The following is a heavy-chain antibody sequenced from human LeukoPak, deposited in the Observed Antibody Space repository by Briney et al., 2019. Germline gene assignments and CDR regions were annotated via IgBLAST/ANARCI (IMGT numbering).Heavy chain of an antibody. Sequence: ASVKVSCKASGYTFTGYYMHWVRQAPGQGLEWMGWINPNSGGTNYAQKFQGRVTMTRDTSISTAYMELSRLRSDDTAVYYCARATYYYGSGSPDYWGQGTLVTVSP. J-gene: IGHJ4*02. V-gene: IGHV1-2*02. CDR2: INPNSGGT. CDR1: GYTFTGYY. D-gene: IGHD3-10*01. CDR3: ARATYYYGSGSPDY.